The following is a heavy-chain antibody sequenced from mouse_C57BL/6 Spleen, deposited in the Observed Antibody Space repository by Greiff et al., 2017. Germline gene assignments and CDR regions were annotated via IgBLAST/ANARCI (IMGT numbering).Heavy chain of an antibody. CDR1: GYTFTSYD. Sequence: VKLMESGPELVKPGASVKLSCKASGYTFTSYDINWVKQRPGRGLEWIGWIYPRDGSTKFNEKFKGKATLTVDTSSSTAYMELHSLTSEDSAVYFCARRGDKFITTVVATDAMDYWGQGTSVTVSS. J-gene: IGHJ4*01. CDR3: ARRGDKFITTVVATDAMDY. V-gene: IGHV1-85*01. D-gene: IGHD1-1*01. CDR2: IYPRDGST.